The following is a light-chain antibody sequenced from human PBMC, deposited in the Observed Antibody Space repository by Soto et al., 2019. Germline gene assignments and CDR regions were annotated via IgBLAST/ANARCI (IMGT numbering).Light chain of an antibody. V-gene: IGKV3-20*01. Sequence: TQSPSSVSASVGDRVTITCRASQGISSNFLAWYQQKRGQAPRLLIHGASNRATGIPARFSGSGSGTDFTLTITRLEPEDFAVYYCQQYGGSPRTFGQGT. CDR2: GAS. J-gene: IGKJ1*01. CDR3: QQYGGSPRT. CDR1: QGISSNF.